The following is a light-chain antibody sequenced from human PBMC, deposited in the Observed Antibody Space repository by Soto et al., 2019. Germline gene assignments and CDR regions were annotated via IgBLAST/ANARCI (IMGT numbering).Light chain of an antibody. J-gene: IGKJ1*01. CDR1: QGVSTN. V-gene: IGKV3-15*01. CDR3: QQYTNWPPWT. CDR2: GAS. Sequence: EIVMTQSPATLSVSPGERATLSCRASQGVSTNLAWYQQKPGQAPRLLIYGASTRATGVPARFSGSGSGTEFTLTISILQSDDFAVYYCQQYTNWPPWTFGQGTKVDVK.